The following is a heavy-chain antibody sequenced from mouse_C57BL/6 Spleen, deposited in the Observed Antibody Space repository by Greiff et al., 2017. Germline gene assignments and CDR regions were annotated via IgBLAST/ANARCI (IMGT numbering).Heavy chain of an antibody. J-gene: IGHJ3*01. D-gene: IGHD1-1*01. V-gene: IGHV5-4*01. CDR3: ARDYYYGSRYLFTY. CDR2: ISDGGSYT. Sequence: DVMLVESGGGLVKPGGSLKLSCAASGFTFSSYAMSWVRQTPEKRLEWVATISDGGSYTYYPDNVKGRFTISRDNAKNNLYLQMSHLKSEDTAMYYCARDYYYGSRYLFTYWGQGTLVTVSA. CDR1: GFTFSSYA.